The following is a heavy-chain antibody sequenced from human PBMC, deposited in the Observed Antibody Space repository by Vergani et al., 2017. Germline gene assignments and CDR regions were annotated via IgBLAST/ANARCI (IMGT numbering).Heavy chain of an antibody. Sequence: QVQLQQWGAGLLKPSETLSLTCAVYGGSFSGYYWSWIRQPPGKGLEWIGEINHSGSTNYNPSLKSRVTISVDTSKNQCSLKLSAVTAADTAVYYCARGRNDYVWGSYRSFRAEDFQHWGQGTLVTVSS. V-gene: IGHV4-34*01. J-gene: IGHJ1*01. CDR3: ARGRNDYVWGSYRSFRAEDFQH. D-gene: IGHD3-16*02. CDR2: INHSGST. CDR1: GGSFSGYY.